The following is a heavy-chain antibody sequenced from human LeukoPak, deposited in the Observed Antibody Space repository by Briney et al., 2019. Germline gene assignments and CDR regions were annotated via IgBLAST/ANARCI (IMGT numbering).Heavy chain of an antibody. D-gene: IGHD2-2*03. CDR2: SIPIFGTT. CDR3: ARAGPLGYCSSTSCYFGWFDP. CDR1: GRSFISYD. J-gene: IGHJ5*02. Sequence: SVKVSCKAAGRSFISYDISRVRQAPGQGLEWMGGSIPIFGTTNYAQKFQGRVTITADESTSTAYMELSSLRSEDTAVYYCARAGPLGYCSSTSCYFGWFDPWGQGTLVTVSS. V-gene: IGHV1-69*01.